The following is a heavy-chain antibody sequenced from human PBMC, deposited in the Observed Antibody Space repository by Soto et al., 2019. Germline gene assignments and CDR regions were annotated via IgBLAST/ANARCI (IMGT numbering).Heavy chain of an antibody. V-gene: IGHV4-31*03. CDR1: GGSISSGGYY. J-gene: IGHJ3*02. CDR3: ARIEMTDDAFDI. CDR2: IYYSGST. Sequence: PSETLSLTCTVSGGSISSGGYYWSWIRQRPGKGLEWVGYIYYSGSTYYNPSLKSRVTISVDTSKNQFSLKLSSVTAADTAVYYCARIEMTDDAFDIWGQGTMVTVS.